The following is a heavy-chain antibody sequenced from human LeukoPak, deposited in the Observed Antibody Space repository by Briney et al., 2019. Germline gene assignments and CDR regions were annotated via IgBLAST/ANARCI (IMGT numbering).Heavy chain of an antibody. D-gene: IGHD3-10*01. CDR1: EFSFTSYW. Sequence: GASLKISCKGSEFSFTSYWIAWVRQMPGRGLECMAIIYTADGDTRYRPSFQGQVTISADTSISTAYLQRSSLKASDTAIYFCARLRSGYGSGSFDYGGQGTLITVSS. CDR3: ARLRSGYGSGSFDY. V-gene: IGHV5-51*01. CDR2: IYTADGDT. J-gene: IGHJ4*02.